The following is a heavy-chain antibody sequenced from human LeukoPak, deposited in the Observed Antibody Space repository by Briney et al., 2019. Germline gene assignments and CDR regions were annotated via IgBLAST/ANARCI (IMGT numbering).Heavy chain of an antibody. Sequence: ASVKVSCKASGYIFTSYDINWVRQAPGQGLEWMGWINPNNGGTKYAQKFQGRVTMTRDTSISTAYMELSRLRSDDTAVYYCARDWYVGGPPKAGLSDSFDIWGQGTMVTVSS. J-gene: IGHJ3*02. V-gene: IGHV1-2*02. D-gene: IGHD2/OR15-2a*01. CDR3: ARDWYVGGPPKAGLSDSFDI. CDR2: INPNNGGT. CDR1: GYIFTSYD.